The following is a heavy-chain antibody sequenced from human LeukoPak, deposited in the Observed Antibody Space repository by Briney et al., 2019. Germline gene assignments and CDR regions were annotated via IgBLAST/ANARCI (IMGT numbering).Heavy chain of an antibody. J-gene: IGHJ5*02. CDR3: ASFDGRITMVRGVIP. Sequence: GASVKVSCKASGYTFTGYYMHWVRQAPGQGLEWMGWINPNSGGTNYAQKFQGRVTMTRDTSISTAYMELSRLRSDDTAMYYCASFDGRITMVRGVIPWGQGTLVAVSS. CDR1: GYTFTGYY. CDR2: INPNSGGT. D-gene: IGHD3-10*01. V-gene: IGHV1-2*02.